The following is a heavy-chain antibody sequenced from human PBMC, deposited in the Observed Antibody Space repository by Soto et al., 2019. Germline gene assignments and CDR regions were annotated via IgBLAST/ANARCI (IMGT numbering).Heavy chain of an antibody. CDR1: GFTFGSYI. J-gene: IGHJ4*02. CDR3: AKTGPVTARIRFDY. Sequence: VQLLESGGGLVQPGGSLTLSCAGSGFTFGSYIMAWVRQAPGKGLEWVSGINGSGAGTYYAGSVKGRFSISRDNSRNTLYLQMNSLRADDTAVYYCAKTGPVTARIRFDYWGQGALVTVSS. D-gene: IGHD2-21*02. CDR2: INGSGAGT. V-gene: IGHV3-23*01.